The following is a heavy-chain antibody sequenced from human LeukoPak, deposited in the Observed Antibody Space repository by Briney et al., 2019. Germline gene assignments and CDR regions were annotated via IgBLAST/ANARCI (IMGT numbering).Heavy chain of an antibody. J-gene: IGHJ6*02. V-gene: IGHV3-49*03. CDR1: GFTFGDYA. CDR2: IRSEAYGGTT. Sequence: GGSLRLSCTASGFTFGDYAMSWFRQAPGEGLEWVGFIRSEAYGGTTEYAASVKGSFTLSRHDSKSIAYLQMNSLQTEDTAVYYCTRESHYDSSGYPSLLYDGMDVWGQGTTVTVSS. D-gene: IGHD3-22*01. CDR3: TRESHYDSSGYPSLLYDGMDV.